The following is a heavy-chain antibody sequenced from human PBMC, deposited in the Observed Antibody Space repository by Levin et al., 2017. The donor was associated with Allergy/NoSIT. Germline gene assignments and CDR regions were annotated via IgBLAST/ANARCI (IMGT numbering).Heavy chain of an antibody. V-gene: IGHV4-30-2*01. J-gene: IGHJ4*02. CDR2: IYHSGST. Sequence: PSETLSLTCAVSGGSISSGGYSWSWIRQPPGKGLEWIGYIYHSGSTYYNPSLKSRVTISVDRSKNQFSLKLSSVTAADTAVYYCARGGPDYYDSKGKNFDYWGQGTLVTVSS. CDR1: GGSISSGGYS. CDR3: ARGGPDYYDSKGKNFDY. D-gene: IGHD3-22*01.